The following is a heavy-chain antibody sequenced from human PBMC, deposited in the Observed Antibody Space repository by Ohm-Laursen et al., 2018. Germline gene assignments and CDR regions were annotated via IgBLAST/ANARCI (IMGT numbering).Heavy chain of an antibody. V-gene: IGHV3-23*01. CDR3: ANFIPQLLNY. CDR2: ISGSGGRT. J-gene: IGHJ4*02. CDR1: GFTFSSYA. D-gene: IGHD2-2*01. Sequence: SLRLSCAASGFTFSSYAMTWVRQAPGKGLEWVSAISGSGGRTYHADSVKGRFTISRDNSKNTLFLQMNSLRAEDTAVYYCANFIPQLLNYWGQGTPVIVSS.